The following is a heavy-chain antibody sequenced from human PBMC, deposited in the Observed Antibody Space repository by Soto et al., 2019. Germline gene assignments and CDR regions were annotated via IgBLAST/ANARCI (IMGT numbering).Heavy chain of an antibody. CDR2: IDPSDSYT. CDR1: GYSFTGYW. CDR3: ARRRRSSIPYYYYGMDV. V-gene: IGHV5-10-1*04. D-gene: IGHD6-13*01. Sequence: PGESLKISCKGSGYSFTGYWISWVRQMPGKGLEWMGRIDPSDSYTNYSPSFQGQVTISADKSISTAYLQWSSLKASDTAMYYCARRRRSSIPYYYYGMDVWGQGTTVTVSS. J-gene: IGHJ6*02.